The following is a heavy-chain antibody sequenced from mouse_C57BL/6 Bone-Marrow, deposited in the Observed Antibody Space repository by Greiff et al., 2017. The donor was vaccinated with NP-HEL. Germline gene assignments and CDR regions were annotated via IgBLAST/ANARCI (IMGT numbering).Heavy chain of an antibody. CDR2: ISSGGSYT. CDR1: GFTFSSYG. D-gene: IGHD1-1*01. CDR3: ARQGAASVVPYYAMDY. J-gene: IGHJ4*01. Sequence: EVKLMESGGDLVKPGGSLKLSCAASGFTFSSYGMSWVRQTPDKRLEWVATISSGGSYTYYPDSVKGRFTISRDNAKNTLYLQMSSLKSEDTAMYYCARQGAASVVPYYAMDYWGQGTSVTVSS. V-gene: IGHV5-6*01.